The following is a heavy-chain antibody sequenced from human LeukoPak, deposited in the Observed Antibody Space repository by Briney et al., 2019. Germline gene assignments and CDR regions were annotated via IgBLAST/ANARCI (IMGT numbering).Heavy chain of an antibody. J-gene: IGHJ4*02. D-gene: IGHD5-24*01. CDR1: SGSISTSNYY. V-gene: IGHV4-39*07. CDR3: ARDRGDGYNYSGFDY. Sequence: PSETLSLTCTVSSGSISTSNYYWGWVRQPPGKALEWIGNIFYSGSTYYSPSLKSRVTISLDTSRNQFSLKLNSVTAADTAVYYCARDRGDGYNYSGFDYWGQGTLVTVSS. CDR2: IFYSGST.